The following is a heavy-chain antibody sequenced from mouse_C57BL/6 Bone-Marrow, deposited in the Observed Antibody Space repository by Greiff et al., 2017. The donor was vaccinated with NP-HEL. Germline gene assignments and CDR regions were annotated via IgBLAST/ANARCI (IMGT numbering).Heavy chain of an antibody. V-gene: IGHV14-3*01. J-gene: IGHJ3*01. CDR2: IDPANGNT. Sequence: EVQRVESVAELVRPGASVKLSCTASGFNIKNTYMHWVKQRPEQGLEWIGRIDPANGNTKYAPKFQGKATITADTSSNTAYLQLSSLTSEDTAIYYCARPYYDYVTWFAYWGQGTLVTVSA. D-gene: IGHD2-4*01. CDR3: ARPYYDYVTWFAY. CDR1: GFNIKNTY.